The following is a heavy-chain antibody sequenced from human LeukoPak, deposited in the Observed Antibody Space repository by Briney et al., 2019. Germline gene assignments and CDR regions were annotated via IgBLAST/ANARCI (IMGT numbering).Heavy chain of an antibody. CDR2: IYPCDSDA. CDR1: GYRFTSYW. D-gene: IGHD3-9*01. CDR3: ARRNYDILTGYYNDYFDY. Sequence: GSLKISCKASGYRFTSYWIGWGRQIAGKGLEWVGIIYPCDSDARYSPSFQGQVTISADKSINTAYLQWSSLKASDTAMYYCARRNYDILTGYYNDYFDYWGQGTLVTVSS. J-gene: IGHJ4*02. V-gene: IGHV5-51*01.